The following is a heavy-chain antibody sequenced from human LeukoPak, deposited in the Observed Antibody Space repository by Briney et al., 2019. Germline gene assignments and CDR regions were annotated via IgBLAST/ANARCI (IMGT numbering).Heavy chain of an antibody. CDR2: IYYSGGT. CDR3: ASLNDFNAFDI. V-gene: IGHV4-59*08. J-gene: IGHJ3*02. Sequence: SETLSLTCTVSGGSISSYYWSWIRQPPGKGLEWIGYIYYSGGTNYNPSLKSRVTISVDTSKNQFSLKLSSVTAADTAVYYCASLNDFNAFDIWGQGTMVTVSS. CDR1: GGSISSYY. D-gene: IGHD2-21*02.